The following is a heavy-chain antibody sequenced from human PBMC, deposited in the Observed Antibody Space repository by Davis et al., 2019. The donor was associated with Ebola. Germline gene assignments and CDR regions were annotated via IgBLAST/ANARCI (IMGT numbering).Heavy chain of an antibody. Sequence: PGGSLRLSCAASGFTVSSNYMSWVRQAPGKGLEWVSVIYSGGSTYYADSVKGRFTISRDNSKNTLYLQMNSLRAEDTAVYYCARGDGYNSAPFYYYYGMDVWGQGTTVTVSS. J-gene: IGHJ6*02. CDR2: IYSGGST. V-gene: IGHV3-66*01. D-gene: IGHD5-24*01. CDR1: GFTVSSNY. CDR3: ARGDGYNSAPFYYYYGMDV.